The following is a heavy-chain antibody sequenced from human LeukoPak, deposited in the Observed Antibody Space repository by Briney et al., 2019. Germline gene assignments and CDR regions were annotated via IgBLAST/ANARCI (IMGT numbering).Heavy chain of an antibody. CDR3: ARGSYYYDSSGYSIDY. CDR1: GGSISSYY. D-gene: IGHD3-22*01. J-gene: IGHJ4*02. V-gene: IGHV4-59*08. Sequence: PSETLSLTCTVSGGSISSYYWSWIRQPPGKGLEWIGYIYYSGSTNYNPSLKSRVTISVDTSKNQFSLKLSPVTAADTAVYYCARGSYYYDSSGYSIDYWGQGTLVTVSS. CDR2: IYYSGST.